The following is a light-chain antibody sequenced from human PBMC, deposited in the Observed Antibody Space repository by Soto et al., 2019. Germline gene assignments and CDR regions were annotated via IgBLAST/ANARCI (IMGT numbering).Light chain of an antibody. CDR2: RAS. CDR3: QQYSSSPGT. Sequence: EIVMTQSPATLAVSPGDTATLSCRASQSLGGNLAWYQQKPGQGPRLLIFRASSRATGVPARFSASGSGTEFTLTISGLQSEDFAIYYCQQYSSSPGTFGQGTKVEIK. CDR1: QSLGGN. V-gene: IGKV3-15*01. J-gene: IGKJ1*01.